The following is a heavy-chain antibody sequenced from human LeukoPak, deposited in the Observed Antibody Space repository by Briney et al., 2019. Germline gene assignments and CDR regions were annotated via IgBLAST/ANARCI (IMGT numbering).Heavy chain of an antibody. D-gene: IGHD5-18*01. CDR1: GYSFTSYW. V-gene: IGHV5-51*01. Sequence: PGESLQISCKGSGYSFTSYWIAWVRQLPGKGLEWMGIIYPDDSDARYSPSFQGQVTISADKSITTAYLQWSSLKASDTAMYYCARQETGYNYWYFDLWGRGTLVTVSS. CDR3: ARQETGYNYWYFDL. J-gene: IGHJ2*01. CDR2: IYPDDSDA.